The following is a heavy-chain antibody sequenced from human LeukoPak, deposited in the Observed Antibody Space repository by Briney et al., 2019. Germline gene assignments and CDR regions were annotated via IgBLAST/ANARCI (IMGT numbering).Heavy chain of an antibody. D-gene: IGHD3-10*01. Sequence: SQTLSLTCAVSGGSISSGGYSWSWIRQPPGKGLEWIGYIYHSGSTYYNPSLKSRVTISVDTSKNQFSLKLSSVTAADTAVYYCARDLYYYGSGSSKSFDYWGQGTLVTVSS. CDR1: GGSISSGGYS. CDR3: ARDLYYYGSGSSKSFDY. CDR2: IYHSGST. V-gene: IGHV4-30-2*01. J-gene: IGHJ4*02.